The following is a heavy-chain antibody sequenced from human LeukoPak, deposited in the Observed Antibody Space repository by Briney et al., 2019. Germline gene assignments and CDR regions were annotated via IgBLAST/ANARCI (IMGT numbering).Heavy chain of an antibody. J-gene: IGHJ4*02. CDR3: AKDLDIVATITGN. Sequence: GGSLRLSCAASGFTFSSYAMSWVRQAPGKGLEWVSGVSGSGGSTYYADSVKGRFTIARDNSKNTLYLQMNSLRAEDTAVYYCAKDLDIVATITGNWGQGTLVTVSS. D-gene: IGHD5-12*01. CDR2: VSGSGGST. V-gene: IGHV3-23*01. CDR1: GFTFSSYA.